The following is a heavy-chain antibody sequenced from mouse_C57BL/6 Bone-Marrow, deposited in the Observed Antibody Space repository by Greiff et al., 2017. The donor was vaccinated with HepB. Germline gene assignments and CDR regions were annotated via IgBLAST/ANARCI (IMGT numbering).Heavy chain of an antibody. Sequence: VQLQQSGAELVKPGASVKISCKASGYAFISYWMNWVKQRPGKGLEWIGQIYPGDGDTNYNGKFKGKATLTADKSSSTAYMQLSSLTSEDSAVYFCARAYYDYDRGFAYWGQGTLVTVSA. CDR1: GYAFISYW. D-gene: IGHD2-4*01. CDR2: IYPGDGDT. CDR3: ARAYYDYDRGFAY. V-gene: IGHV1-80*01. J-gene: IGHJ3*01.